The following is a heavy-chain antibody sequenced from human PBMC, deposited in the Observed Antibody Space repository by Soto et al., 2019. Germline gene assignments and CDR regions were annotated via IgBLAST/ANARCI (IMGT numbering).Heavy chain of an antibody. J-gene: IGHJ4*02. CDR1: DASINMSCHS. D-gene: IGHD3-10*01. V-gene: IGHV4-39*01. CDR2: IHYSGST. Sequence: ENLSLTRTVSDASINMSCHSYAWIRQPPGKGLEWIGSIHYSGSTYYNPSLKSRVTISVDTSKNQFSLKLSSVTAADTAVYYCARVYYGSGIIEYWGQGTLVTVS. CDR3: ARVYYGSGIIEY.